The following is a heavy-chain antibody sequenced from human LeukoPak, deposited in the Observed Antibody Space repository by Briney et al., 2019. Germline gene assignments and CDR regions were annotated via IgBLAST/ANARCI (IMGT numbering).Heavy chain of an antibody. V-gene: IGHV1-3*01. J-gene: IGHJ4*02. D-gene: IGHD2-21*01. Sequence: GASVKVSCKASGYTFTNYAMNWVRQAPGQRLEWMGWSNAGNGKTKSSQRFQDRVTITRDTSASTAYMELNSLRSEDTAVYYCARGIWSSHNKDYYFDYWGQGSLVTVSS. CDR1: GYTFTNYA. CDR2: SNAGNGKT. CDR3: ARGIWSSHNKDYYFDY.